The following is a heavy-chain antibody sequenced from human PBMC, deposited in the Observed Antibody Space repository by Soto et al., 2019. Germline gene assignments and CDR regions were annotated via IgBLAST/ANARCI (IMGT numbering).Heavy chain of an antibody. CDR3: AKVYCSGGSCYGIGPLDY. V-gene: IGHV3-9*01. CDR2: ISWNSGSI. Sequence: HPGGSLRLSCAASGFTFDDYAMHWVRQAPGKGLEWVSGISWNSGSIGYADSVKGRFTISRDNAKNSLYLQMNSLRAEDTALYYCAKVYCSGGSCYGIGPLDYWGQGTLVTVSS. J-gene: IGHJ4*02. CDR1: GFTFDDYA. D-gene: IGHD2-15*01.